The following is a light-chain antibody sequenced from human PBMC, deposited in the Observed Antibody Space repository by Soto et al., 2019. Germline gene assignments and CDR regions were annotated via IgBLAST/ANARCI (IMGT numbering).Light chain of an antibody. CDR2: GVT. V-gene: IGLV2-18*02. J-gene: IGLJ1*01. CDR1: SRDVGSFNR. CDR3: SSFTSSNTYV. Sequence: QSVLTQPPPLSGSPGQSVTISRTGTSRDVGSFNRVSWYQQPPGAAPKLLIYGVTNRPSGVPDRFSGSKSGNTASLTISGLQAEDEADYYCSSFTSSNTYVFGSGTRSPS.